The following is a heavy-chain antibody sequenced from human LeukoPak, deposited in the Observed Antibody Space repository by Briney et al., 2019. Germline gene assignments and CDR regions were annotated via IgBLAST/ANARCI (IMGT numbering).Heavy chain of an antibody. D-gene: IGHD5-12*01. J-gene: IGHJ3*02. CDR1: GGSISSSSYY. V-gene: IGHV4-39*01. Sequence: PSETLSLTCTVSGGSISSSSYYWDWIRQNAGKGLEWIGNIYSGGSTYYTPSLKSRVTISVDTSKNQFSLKLSSVTAADTAIYFCARHSRSGSGGYENAFDIWGQGTMVTVSS. CDR2: IYSGGST. CDR3: ARHSRSGSGGYENAFDI.